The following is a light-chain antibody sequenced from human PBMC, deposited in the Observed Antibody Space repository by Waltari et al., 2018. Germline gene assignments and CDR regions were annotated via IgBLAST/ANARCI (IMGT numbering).Light chain of an antibody. V-gene: IGLV1-40*01. J-gene: IGLJ3*02. CDR1: SSHIGAGYD. Sequence: QSVLTQPPSVSGAPGQRVTISSTGSSSHIGAGYDVPWYQQLPGTAPKLLIYGNSNRPSGVPDRFSGSKSGTSASLAITGLQAEDEADYYCQSYDSSLSGWVFGGGTKLTVL. CDR3: QSYDSSLSGWV. CDR2: GNS.